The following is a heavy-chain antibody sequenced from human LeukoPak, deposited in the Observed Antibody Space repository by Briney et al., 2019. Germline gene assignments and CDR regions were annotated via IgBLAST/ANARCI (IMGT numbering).Heavy chain of an antibody. J-gene: IGHJ5*02. Sequence: ASVKVSFTASGYTFTVYYMHWVRQAPGQGKEWMGWINPNSGGTKYAQKFQDRGTMTRDTSISTAYMELSRLRSEDTAVYYCARDPCGEDWFDPWGQGTLVTVSS. V-gene: IGHV1-2*02. CDR1: GYTFTVYY. CDR2: INPNSGGT. CDR3: ARDPCGEDWFDP. D-gene: IGHD2-21*01.